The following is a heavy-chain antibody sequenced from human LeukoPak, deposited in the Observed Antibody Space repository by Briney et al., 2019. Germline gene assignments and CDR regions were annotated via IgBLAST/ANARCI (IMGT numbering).Heavy chain of an antibody. J-gene: IGHJ4*02. CDR1: VGSFSGYY. Sequence: SETLSLTCAVYVGSFSGYYWSWIRQPPGKGLEWIGEINHSGSTNYNPSLKSRVTISVDTSKNQFSLKLSSVTAVDTAVYYCVSGTVTTRYFDYWGQGTLVTVSS. CDR2: INHSGST. CDR3: VSGTVTTRYFDY. V-gene: IGHV4-34*01. D-gene: IGHD4-17*01.